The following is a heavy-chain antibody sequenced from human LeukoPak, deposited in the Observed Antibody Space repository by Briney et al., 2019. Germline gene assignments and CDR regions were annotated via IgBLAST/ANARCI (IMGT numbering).Heavy chain of an antibody. Sequence: SVKVSCKASGGTFSSYAISWVRQAPGQGLEWMGGIIPIFGTANYAQKFQGRVTITTDESTSTAYMELSSLRSEDTAVYYCARSSSGMLRFLEWLPFDYWGQGTLVTVSS. CDR1: GGTFSSYA. V-gene: IGHV1-69*05. D-gene: IGHD3-3*01. CDR3: ARSSSGMLRFLEWLPFDY. J-gene: IGHJ4*02. CDR2: IIPIFGTA.